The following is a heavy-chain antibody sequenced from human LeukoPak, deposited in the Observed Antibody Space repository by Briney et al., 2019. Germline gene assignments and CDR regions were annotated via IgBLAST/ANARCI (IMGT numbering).Heavy chain of an antibody. CDR1: GGSVSSGSYY. V-gene: IGHV4-61*01. D-gene: IGHD3-22*01. J-gene: IGHJ3*02. CDR3: GRDKGYFESSGYLKAFDI. Sequence: SSETLSLTCTVSGGSVSSGSYYWSWIRQPPGKGLEWIGYIYYSGSTNYNPSLKSRVTISADTSKNQFSLKLSSVTAADTAVYYCGRDKGYFESSGYLKAFDIWGQGTMVTVSS. CDR2: IYYSGST.